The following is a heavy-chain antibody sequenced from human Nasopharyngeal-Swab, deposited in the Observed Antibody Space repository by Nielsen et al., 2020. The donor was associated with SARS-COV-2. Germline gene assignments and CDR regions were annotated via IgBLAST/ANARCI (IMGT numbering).Heavy chain of an antibody. D-gene: IGHD3-3*01. CDR1: GGSISSYY. Sequence: SETLSLTCTVSGGSISSYYWSWIRQPPGKGLEWIGYIYYSGSTNYNPSLKSRVTISVDTSKNQFSLKLSSVTAADTAVYYCAGAPYDFWSGYQGYYYYYMDVWGKGTTVTVSS. J-gene: IGHJ6*03. V-gene: IGHV4-59*01. CDR2: IYYSGST. CDR3: AGAPYDFWSGYQGYYYYYMDV.